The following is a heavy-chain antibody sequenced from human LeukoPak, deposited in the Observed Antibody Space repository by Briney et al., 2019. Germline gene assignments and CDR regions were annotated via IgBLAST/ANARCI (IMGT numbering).Heavy chain of an antibody. J-gene: IGHJ4*02. CDR3: ARHYGDYVYFDY. D-gene: IGHD4-17*01. Sequence: ASETLSLTCTVSGDSISSYYWSWIRQPPGKGLEWIGYIHYSGGTTYNPSLKSRVTIFVDTSKNQFSLRLSSVTAADTAVYYCARHYGDYVYFDYWGQGALVTVSS. V-gene: IGHV4-59*08. CDR2: IHYSGGT. CDR1: GDSISSYY.